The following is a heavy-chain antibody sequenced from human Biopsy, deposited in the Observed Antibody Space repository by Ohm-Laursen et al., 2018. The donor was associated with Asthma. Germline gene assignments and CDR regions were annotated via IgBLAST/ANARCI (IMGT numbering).Heavy chain of an antibody. CDR3: ARVVGGYCSSTSCYGGYYYGMDV. CDR1: GGSFSGYY. CDR2: INHSGST. Sequence: GTLSLTCAVYGGSFSGYYWSWIRQPPGKGLEWIGEINHSGSTNYNPSLKSRVTISVDTSKNQFSLKLSSVTAADTAVYYCARVVGGYCSSTSCYGGYYYGMDVWGQGTTATVSS. D-gene: IGHD2-2*01. V-gene: IGHV4-34*01. J-gene: IGHJ6*02.